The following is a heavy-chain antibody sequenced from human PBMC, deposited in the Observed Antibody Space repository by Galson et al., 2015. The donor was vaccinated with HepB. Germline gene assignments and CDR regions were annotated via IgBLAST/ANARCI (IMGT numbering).Heavy chain of an antibody. J-gene: IGHJ4*02. CDR1: GFTFSSYA. CDR3: AKDREYSSGWYDY. V-gene: IGHV3-23*01. CDR2: ISGSGGST. Sequence: SLRLSCAASGFTFSSYAMSWVRQAPGKGLEWVSAISGSGGSTYYADSVKGRFTISRDNSKNTLYLQMNSLRAEDTAVYYCAKDREYSSGWYDYWGQGTLVTVSS. D-gene: IGHD6-19*01.